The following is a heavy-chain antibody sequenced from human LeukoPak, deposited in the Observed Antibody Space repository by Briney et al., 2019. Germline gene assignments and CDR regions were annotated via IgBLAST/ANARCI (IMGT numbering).Heavy chain of an antibody. CDR2: INHSGST. CDR1: GGSFSGYY. V-gene: IGHV4-34*01. Sequence: PSETLSLTCAVYGGSFSGYYWSWIRQPPGKGLEWIGEINHSGSTNYNPSLKSRVTISVDTSKNQFSLKLSSVTAADTAVYYCARGRGYCTNGVCYNGRRGYFDYWGQGTLVTVSS. J-gene: IGHJ4*02. D-gene: IGHD2-8*01. CDR3: ARGRGYCTNGVCYNGRRGYFDY.